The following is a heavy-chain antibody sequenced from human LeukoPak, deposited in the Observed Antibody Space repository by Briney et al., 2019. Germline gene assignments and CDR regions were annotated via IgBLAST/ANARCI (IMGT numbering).Heavy chain of an antibody. CDR2: ITGGGEYT. D-gene: IGHD2-15*01. CDR1: GFTFSSYA. CDR3: AKGTLGKCSDGSCYPLDY. Sequence: GGSLRLSCAAAGFTFSSYAMAWVRQSPGKGLEWVSCITGGGEYTYHTDSVKGRFTISRDNSKNTLYLQMNSLRVEDPAVYYCAKGTLGKCSDGSCYPLDYWGQGTLVTVSS. J-gene: IGHJ4*02. V-gene: IGHV3-23*01.